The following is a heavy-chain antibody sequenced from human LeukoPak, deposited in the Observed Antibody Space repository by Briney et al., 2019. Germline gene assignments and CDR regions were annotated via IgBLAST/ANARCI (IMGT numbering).Heavy chain of an antibody. CDR3: ARGGLRPVIFYFDY. V-gene: IGHV1-69*13. CDR2: IIPIFGTA. Sequence: EASVKVSCKASGYTFSSYDISWVRQAPGQGLEWMGGIIPIFGTANYAQKFQGRVTITADESTSTAYMELSSLRSEDTAVYYCARGGLRPVIFYFDYWGQGTLVTVSS. D-gene: IGHD2-15*01. CDR1: GYTFSSYD. J-gene: IGHJ4*02.